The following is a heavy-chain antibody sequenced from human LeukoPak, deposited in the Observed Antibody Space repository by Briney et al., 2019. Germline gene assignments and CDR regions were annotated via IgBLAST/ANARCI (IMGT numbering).Heavy chain of an antibody. CDR2: ISSSSSYI. D-gene: IGHD6-19*01. CDR3: AKDWTQWPLKGGFDY. V-gene: IGHV3-21*01. J-gene: IGHJ4*02. Sequence: PGGSLRLSCAASGFTFSSYSMNWVRQAPGKGLEWVSSISSSSSYIYYADSVKGRFTISRDNAKNSLYLQMNSLRAEDTAVYYCAKDWTQWPLKGGFDYWGQGTLVTVSS. CDR1: GFTFSSYS.